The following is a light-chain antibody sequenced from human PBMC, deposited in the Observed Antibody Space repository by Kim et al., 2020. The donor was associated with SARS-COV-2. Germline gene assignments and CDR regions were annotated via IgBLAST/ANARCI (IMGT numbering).Light chain of an antibody. V-gene: IGKV3-20*01. CDR1: QSVSSSY. Sequence: TLSLSPGERATRACRASQSVSSSYLAWYQQKPGQAPRLLIYCASSRATGIPDRFSGSGSGTDFTLTISRLEPEDFAVYYCQQYRTFGQGTKVDIK. CDR3: QQYRT. CDR2: CAS. J-gene: IGKJ1*01.